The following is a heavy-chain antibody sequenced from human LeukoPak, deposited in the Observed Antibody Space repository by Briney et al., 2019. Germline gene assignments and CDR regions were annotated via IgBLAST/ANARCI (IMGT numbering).Heavy chain of an antibody. Sequence: SETLSLTCAGYGGSFSGYYWSWIRQPPGKGLEWIGEINHSGSTNYNPSLKSRVTISVDTSKNQFSLKLSSVTAADTAVYYCARSVNYDILTGYSGSYYFDYWGQGTLVTVSS. CDR2: INHSGST. CDR1: GGSFSGYY. J-gene: IGHJ4*02. CDR3: ARSVNYDILTGYSGSYYFDY. V-gene: IGHV4-34*01. D-gene: IGHD3-9*01.